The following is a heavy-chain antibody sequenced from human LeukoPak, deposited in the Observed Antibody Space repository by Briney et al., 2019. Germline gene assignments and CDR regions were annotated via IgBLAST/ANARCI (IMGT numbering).Heavy chain of an antibody. CDR1: GGSISSGSYY. CDR2: IYTSGST. D-gene: IGHD3-3*01. CDR3: ASSYYDFWSGYYSPHDY. J-gene: IGHJ4*02. Sequence: KPSQTLSLTCTVSGGSISSGSYYWSWIRQPAGKGLEWIGRIYTSGSTSYNPSLKSRVTISVDTSKNQFSLKLSSVTAADTAVYYCASSYYDFWSGYYSPHDYWGQGTLVTVSS. V-gene: IGHV4-61*02.